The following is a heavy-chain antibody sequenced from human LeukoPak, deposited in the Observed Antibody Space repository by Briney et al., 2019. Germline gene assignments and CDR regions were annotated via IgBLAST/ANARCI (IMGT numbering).Heavy chain of an antibody. CDR2: IYSGGST. V-gene: IGHV3-66*01. Sequence: GGSLRLSCAASGFTVSSNYMSWVRQAPGKGLEWASVIYSGGSTYYADSVKGRFTISRDNSKNTLYLQMNSLRAEDTAVYYCARDRAAASYYYMDVWGKGTTVTISS. CDR1: GFTVSSNY. J-gene: IGHJ6*03. CDR3: ARDRAAASYYYMDV. D-gene: IGHD6-13*01.